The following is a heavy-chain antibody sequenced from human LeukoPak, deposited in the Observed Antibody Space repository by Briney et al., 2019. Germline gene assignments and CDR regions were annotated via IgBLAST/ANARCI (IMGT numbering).Heavy chain of an antibody. D-gene: IGHD6-13*01. CDR2: ISGSGGST. CDR3: AKTAAAGRGYFDY. V-gene: IGHV3-23*01. Sequence: RGSLRLSCAASGCTFSSYAMSWVRQAPGKGGEWVSTISGSGGSTYYADSVKGRFTISRDNSKNTLYLQMNSLRAEDTAVYYCAKTAAAGRGYFDYWGQGTLVTVSS. CDR1: GCTFSSYA. J-gene: IGHJ4*02.